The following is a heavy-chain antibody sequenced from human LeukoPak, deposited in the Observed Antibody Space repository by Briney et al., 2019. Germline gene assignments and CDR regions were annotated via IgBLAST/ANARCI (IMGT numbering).Heavy chain of an antibody. J-gene: IGHJ4*02. V-gene: IGHV5-51*01. CDR3: ARRGYCTSTTCYRLFDH. CDR2: IYPGDSDT. CDR1: GYSFTSYW. D-gene: IGHD2-2*01. Sequence: GESLKISCKGSGYSFTSYWIGWVRQMPGKGLEWMGIIYPGDSDTRYSPSFQGQVTISADNSITTAYLQWSSLKASDTAMYYCARRGYCTSTTCYRLFDHWGQGTLVTVSS.